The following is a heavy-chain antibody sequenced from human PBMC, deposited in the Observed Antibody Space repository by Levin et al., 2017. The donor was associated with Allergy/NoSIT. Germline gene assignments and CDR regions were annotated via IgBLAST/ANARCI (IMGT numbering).Heavy chain of an antibody. V-gene: IGHV1-18*01. CDR1: GYSFINYG. CDR3: ARMEYCGGDCYDWYLDL. D-gene: IGHD2-21*02. J-gene: IGHJ2*01. Sequence: PVASVKVSCKASGYSFINYGINWVRQAPGQGLEYMGWTSAYTGYTNYAQKFQGRVTLTTDTSTSTAYMELRSLRSDDTAVYYCARMEYCGGDCYDWYLDLWGRGTLVTVSS. CDR2: TSAYTGYT.